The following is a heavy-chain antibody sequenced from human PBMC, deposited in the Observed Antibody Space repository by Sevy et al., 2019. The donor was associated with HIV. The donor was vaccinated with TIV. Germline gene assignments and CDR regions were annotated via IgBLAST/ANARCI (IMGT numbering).Heavy chain of an antibody. J-gene: IGHJ4*02. Sequence: SETLSLTCTVSGGSITSVYWNWILQPPGKGLEWIANIYYNGHINYNPSLMSRVTLSLDTSKNQFSLRLSSVTAADTAMYYCAGENAWGRGYSWGQGTLVTVSS. CDR1: GGSITSVY. CDR3: AGENAWGRGYS. D-gene: IGHD1-26*01. V-gene: IGHV4-59*08. CDR2: IYYNGHI.